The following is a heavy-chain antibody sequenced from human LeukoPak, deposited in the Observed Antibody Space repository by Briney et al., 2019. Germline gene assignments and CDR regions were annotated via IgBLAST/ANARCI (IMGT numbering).Heavy chain of an antibody. CDR2: ISYDGSNK. Sequence: PGGSLRLSCAASGFTFSSYAMHWVRQAPGKGLEGVAVISYDGSNKYYADSVKGRFTISRDNSKNTLYLQMNSLRAEDTAVYYCARHLDVWGQGTTVTVSS. J-gene: IGHJ6*02. CDR3: ARHLDV. V-gene: IGHV3-30-3*01. CDR1: GFTFSSYA. D-gene: IGHD3-3*02.